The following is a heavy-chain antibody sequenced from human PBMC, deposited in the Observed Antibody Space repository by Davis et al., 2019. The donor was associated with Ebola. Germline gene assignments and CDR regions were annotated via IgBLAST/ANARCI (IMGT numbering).Heavy chain of an antibody. CDR3: ARPGGDPDYGMDV. CDR1: GYTFTGYY. CDR2: INPNSGDT. D-gene: IGHD2-21*02. V-gene: IGHV1-2*06. J-gene: IGHJ6*04. Sequence: ASVKVSCKASGYTFTGYYIHWVRQAPGQGLEWMGQINPNSGDTSYAQRFQGRVTMTRDTSTSTAYMELSRLRSDDTAVYYCARPGGDPDYGMDVWGKGTTVTVSS.